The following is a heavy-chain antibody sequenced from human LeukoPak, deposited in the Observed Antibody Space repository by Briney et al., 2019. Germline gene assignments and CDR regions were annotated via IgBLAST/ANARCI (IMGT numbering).Heavy chain of an antibody. V-gene: IGHV3-7*01. CDR3: ARASYCSSTSCYLHYYYYMDV. J-gene: IGHJ6*03. CDR1: GFTFSSYW. CDR2: IKQDGSEK. Sequence: PGGSLRLSCAASGFTFSSYWMSWVRQAPGKGLEWVANIKQDGSEKYYVDSVKGRFTISRDNAKNSLYLQMNSLRAEDTAVYYCARASYCSSTSCYLHYYYYMDVWGKGTTVTISS. D-gene: IGHD2-2*01.